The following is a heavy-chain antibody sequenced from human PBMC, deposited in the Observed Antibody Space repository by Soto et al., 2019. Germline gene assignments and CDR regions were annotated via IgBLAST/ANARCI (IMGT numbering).Heavy chain of an antibody. V-gene: IGHV3-74*01. D-gene: IGHD5-18*01. Sequence: EVQLVESGGGLAQPGGSLRLSCVASGFTFIEYWMHWVRQAPGKGLEWVSRVNSAASSTSYADSVKGRFTISRDNAKNTLYLQMNSLRAEDTAVYYCAMGREFSYGYFAHWGQEALVTVSS. J-gene: IGHJ4*02. CDR3: AMGREFSYGYFAH. CDR1: GFTFIEYW. CDR2: VNSAASST.